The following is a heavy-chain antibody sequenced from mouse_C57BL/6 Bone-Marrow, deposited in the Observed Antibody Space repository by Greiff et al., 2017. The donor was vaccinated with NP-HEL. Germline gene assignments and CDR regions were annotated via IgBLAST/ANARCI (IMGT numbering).Heavy chain of an antibody. D-gene: IGHD1-1*01. V-gene: IGHV5-17*01. CDR1: GFTFSDYG. J-gene: IGHJ4*01. Sequence: EVHLVESGGGLVKPGGSLKLSCAASGFTFSDYGMHWVRQAPEKGLEWVAYISSGSSTIYYADTVKGPFTIARDNAKNTLFLQMTSLRSEDTAMYYCARKDYGSSLYAMDYWGQGTSVTVSS. CDR2: ISSGSSTI. CDR3: ARKDYGSSLYAMDY.